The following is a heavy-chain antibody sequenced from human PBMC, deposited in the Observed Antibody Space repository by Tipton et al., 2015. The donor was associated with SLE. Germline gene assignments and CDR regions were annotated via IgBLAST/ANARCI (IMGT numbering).Heavy chain of an antibody. Sequence: GSLRLSCAASGFTFDDYTMHWVRQAPGKGLEWVSLISWDGGSTYYADSVKGRFTISRDNSKNSLYLQMNSPRTEDTALYYCAKAWAGAFDIWGQGTMVTVSS. J-gene: IGHJ3*02. CDR3: AKAWAGAFDI. CDR1: GFTFDDYT. D-gene: IGHD1-14*01. CDR2: ISWDGGST. V-gene: IGHV3-43*01.